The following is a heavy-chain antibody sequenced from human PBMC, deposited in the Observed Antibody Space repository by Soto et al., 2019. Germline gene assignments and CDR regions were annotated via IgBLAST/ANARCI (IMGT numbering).Heavy chain of an antibody. CDR1: GFTFSNAW. CDR3: TTLSDSSGWYSTYYYYGMDV. CDR2: IKSKTDGGTT. V-gene: IGHV3-15*07. D-gene: IGHD6-19*01. J-gene: IGHJ6*02. Sequence: GGSLRLSCAASGFTFSNAWMNWVRQAPGKGLEWVGRIKSKTDGGTTDYAAPVKGRFTISRDDSKNTLYLQMNSLKTEDTAVYYCTTLSDSSGWYSTYYYYGMDVWGQGTTVTVSS.